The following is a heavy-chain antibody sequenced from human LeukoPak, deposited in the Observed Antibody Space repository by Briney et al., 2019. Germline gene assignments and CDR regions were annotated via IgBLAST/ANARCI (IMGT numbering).Heavy chain of an antibody. Sequence: SETLSLTCAVYGGSFSGYYWSWIRQPPGKGLEWIGEINHSGSTNYNPSLKSRVTISVDTSKNQFSLKLSSVTAADTAVYYCARAALPAGYYYYYYYMDVWGKGTTVTVS. CDR1: GGSFSGYY. V-gene: IGHV4-34*01. J-gene: IGHJ6*03. D-gene: IGHD2-2*01. CDR3: ARAALPAGYYYYYYYMDV. CDR2: INHSGST.